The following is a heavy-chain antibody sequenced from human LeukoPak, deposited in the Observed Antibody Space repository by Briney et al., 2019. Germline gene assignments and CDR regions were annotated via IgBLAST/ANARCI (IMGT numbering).Heavy chain of an antibody. CDR1: GGTFSSYT. D-gene: IGHD3-22*01. CDR2: IIPTLGIA. CDR3: ARGGYYDSSGVFDY. Sequence: SVKVSCKASGGTFSSYTISWVRQAPGQGLEWMGRIIPTLGIANYAQKFQGRVTITADKSTSTAYMELSSLRSEDTAVYYCARGGYYDSSGVFDYWGQGTLVTVSS. J-gene: IGHJ4*02. V-gene: IGHV1-69*02.